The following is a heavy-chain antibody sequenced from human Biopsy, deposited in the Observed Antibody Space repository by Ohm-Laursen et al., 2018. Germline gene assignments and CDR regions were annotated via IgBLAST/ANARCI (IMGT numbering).Heavy chain of an antibody. CDR1: RFTFEDYA. Sequence: SLRLSCAAPRFTFEDYAMHWVRLTPGKGLEWVSGIDWNRGSIAYGDSVKGQFTISRDNGKNFLYLQMSSLRVEDTALYFCAKDKGAHINYGDLYYFDSWGPGTMVTVSA. J-gene: IGHJ4*02. D-gene: IGHD3-10*01. CDR3: AKDKGAHINYGDLYYFDS. CDR2: IDWNRGSI. V-gene: IGHV3-9*01.